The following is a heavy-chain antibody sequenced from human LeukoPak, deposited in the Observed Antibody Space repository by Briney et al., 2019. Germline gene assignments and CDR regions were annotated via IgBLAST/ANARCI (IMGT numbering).Heavy chain of an antibody. Sequence: GGSLRLSCAASGFTFSSYAMHWVRQAPGKGLEWVAVISYDESNKYYADSVKGRFTISRDNSKNTLYLQMNSLRAEDTAVYYCARGADRVPAAAFDYWGQGTLVTVSS. D-gene: IGHD2-2*01. V-gene: IGHV3-30-3*01. CDR2: ISYDESNK. CDR3: ARGADRVPAAAFDY. J-gene: IGHJ4*02. CDR1: GFTFSSYA.